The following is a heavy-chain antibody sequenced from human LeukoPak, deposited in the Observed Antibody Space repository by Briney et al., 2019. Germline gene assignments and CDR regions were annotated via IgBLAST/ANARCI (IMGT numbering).Heavy chain of an antibody. CDR2: IRYDGSNK. CDR1: GFTFSSYG. J-gene: IGHJ3*02. V-gene: IGHV3-30*02. Sequence: GGSLRLSCAASGFTFSSYGMHWVRQAPGKGLEWVAFIRYDGSNKYYADSVKGRFTISRDNSKNTLYLQMNSLRAEDTAVYYCAADSDIVVVPTVRDAFDIWGQGTMVTVSS. CDR3: AADSDIVVVPTVRDAFDI. D-gene: IGHD2-2*01.